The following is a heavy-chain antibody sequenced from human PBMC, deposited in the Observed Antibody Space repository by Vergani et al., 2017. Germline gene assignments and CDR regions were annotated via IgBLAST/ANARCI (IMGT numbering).Heavy chain of an antibody. CDR2: IYTSGST. D-gene: IGHD2-2*01. CDR3: AREGAHRYCSSTSCYRGWFDP. CDR1: GGSISSGSYY. J-gene: IGHJ5*02. Sequence: QVQLQESGPGLVKPSQTLSLTCTVSGGSISSGSYYWSWIRQPAGKGLEWIGRIYTSGSTNYNPSLKSRVTISVDTSKNQFSLKLSSVTAADTAVYYCAREGAHRYCSSTSCYRGWFDPWGQGTLVTVSS. V-gene: IGHV4-61*02.